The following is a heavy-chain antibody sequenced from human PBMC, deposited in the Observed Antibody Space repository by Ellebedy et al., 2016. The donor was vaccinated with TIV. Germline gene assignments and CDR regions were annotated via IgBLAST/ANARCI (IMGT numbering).Heavy chain of an antibody. V-gene: IGHV4-59*01. CDR2: MYGSGTT. Sequence: MPSETLSLTCNVSGGSFSSYFWSWIRQPPGKGLEWVGYMYGSGTTNYKPSMKSRVTISIDTSRSRFSLRLTSVTAADTAVYYCARGTRPKLALDSWGQGTLVTVSS. CDR1: GGSFSSYF. D-gene: IGHD3/OR15-3a*01. J-gene: IGHJ4*02. CDR3: ARGTRPKLALDS.